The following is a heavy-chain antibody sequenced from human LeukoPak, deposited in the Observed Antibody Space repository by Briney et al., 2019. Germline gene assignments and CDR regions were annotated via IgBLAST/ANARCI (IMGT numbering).Heavy chain of an antibody. CDR3: AKGERGLLWFGELFYYFEY. CDR2: VIGSGFTT. D-gene: IGHD3-10*01. V-gene: IGHV3-23*01. Sequence: PGGSLRLSCAASGFTFSSSAMSWVRQAPGKGLEWVSSVIGSGFTTHYADSVKGRFTISRDNSKNTLYLQMNSLRAEDTAVYYCAKGERGLLWFGELFYYFEYWGQGILVTVSS. CDR1: GFTFSSSA. J-gene: IGHJ4*02.